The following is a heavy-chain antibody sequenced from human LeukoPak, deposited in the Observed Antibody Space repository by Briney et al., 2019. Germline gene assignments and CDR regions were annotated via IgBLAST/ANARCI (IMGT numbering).Heavy chain of an antibody. Sequence: GGSLRLSCAASGFTFSSYWMSWVRQAPGKGLEWVANIKQDGSEKYYVDSVKGRFTISRDNAKNSLYLQMNSLRAEDTAVYYCATSFQLLWIYYYGMDVWGQGTTVTVSS. V-gene: IGHV3-7*03. CDR3: ATSFQLLWIYYYGMDV. J-gene: IGHJ6*02. D-gene: IGHD2-2*01. CDR2: IKQDGSEK. CDR1: GFTFSSYW.